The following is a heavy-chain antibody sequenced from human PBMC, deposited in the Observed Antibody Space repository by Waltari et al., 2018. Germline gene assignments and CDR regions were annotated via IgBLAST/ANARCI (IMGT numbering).Heavy chain of an antibody. CDR2: IIPIFGTA. Sequence: QVQLVQSGAEVKKPGSSVKVSCKASGGTFSSYAISWVRQAPGQGLEWMGGIIPIFGTANYAQKFQGRVTITTDESTSTAYMELSSLRSEDTAVYYCARAKYCSSTSCYHDAFDIWGQGTMVTVSS. D-gene: IGHD2-2*01. J-gene: IGHJ3*02. CDR1: GGTFSSYA. CDR3: ARAKYCSSTSCYHDAFDI. V-gene: IGHV1-69*05.